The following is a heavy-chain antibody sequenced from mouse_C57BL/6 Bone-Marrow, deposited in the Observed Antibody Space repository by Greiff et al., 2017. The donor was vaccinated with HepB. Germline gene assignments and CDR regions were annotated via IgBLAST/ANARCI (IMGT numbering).Heavy chain of an antibody. J-gene: IGHJ4*01. Sequence: VQLKQSGPVLVKPGASVKMSCKASGYTFTDYNMDWVKQSHGKSLEWIGDIHPNNGGTIYNQKFKGKATLTVDKSSSTAYMELRSLTSEDTAVYYCARATKVVPMDYWGQGTSVTVSS. D-gene: IGHD1-1*01. CDR1: GYTFTDYN. CDR3: ARATKVVPMDY. V-gene: IGHV1-18*01. CDR2: IHPNNGGT.